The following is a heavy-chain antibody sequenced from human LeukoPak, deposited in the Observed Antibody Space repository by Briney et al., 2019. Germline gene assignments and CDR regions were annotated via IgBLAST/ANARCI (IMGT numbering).Heavy chain of an antibody. CDR1: GFTVSRNY. V-gene: IGHV3-66*01. D-gene: IGHD1-26*01. CDR3: VRSRSYYFDY. Sequence: GGSLRLSCAASGFTVSRNYMSWVRQAPGKGLEWVSIIYSGGNTRYAEAVKGRFTISRDNAKNSLYLQMNSLRAEDTALYFCVRSRSYYFDYWGQGTLVTVSS. CDR2: IYSGGNT. J-gene: IGHJ4*02.